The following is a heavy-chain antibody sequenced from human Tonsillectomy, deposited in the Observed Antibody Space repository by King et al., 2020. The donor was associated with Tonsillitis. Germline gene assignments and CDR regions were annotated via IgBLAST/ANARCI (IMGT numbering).Heavy chain of an antibody. CDR2: IYSGGYT. Sequence: QLVQSGGGLIQPGGSLRLSCAASGFTVSSNSMSWVRQAPGKGLEWVSAIYSGGYTDYADSVKGRFTISRDNSKNTLYLQMNSLRAEDTAVYYCARDLPDVYSGSYSFDYWGQGTLVTVSS. CDR1: GFTVSSNS. V-gene: IGHV3-53*01. J-gene: IGHJ4*02. D-gene: IGHD1-26*01. CDR3: ARDLPDVYSGSYSFDY.